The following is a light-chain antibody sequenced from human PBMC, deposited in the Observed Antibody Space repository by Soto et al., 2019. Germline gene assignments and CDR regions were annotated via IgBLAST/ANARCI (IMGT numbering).Light chain of an antibody. CDR1: QSISSW. J-gene: IGKJ1*01. V-gene: IGKV1-5*02. Sequence: IQMTQSPSTLSASVGDRVTIICRASQSISSWLAWYQPKPGKAPKLLIYDASSLESGVPSRFSGSGSGTEFTLTISSLQPDDFATDYCQQYNSYSQTFGQGTKVDI. CDR3: QQYNSYSQT. CDR2: DAS.